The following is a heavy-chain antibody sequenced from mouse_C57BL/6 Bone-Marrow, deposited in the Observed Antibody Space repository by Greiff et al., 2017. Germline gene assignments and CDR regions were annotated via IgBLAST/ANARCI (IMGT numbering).Heavy chain of an antibody. Sequence: QVQLQQSGPELVKPGASVKLSCKASGYTFTSYDINWVKQRPGQGLEWIGRIDPRDGSTKYNEKFKGKATLTVDTSSSTAYMELHSLTSEDSAVYFWARLGVVCSSGDEYFDVWGTGTTVTVSS. CDR1: GYTFTSYD. V-gene: IGHV1-85*01. CDR3: ARLGVVCSSGDEYFDV. J-gene: IGHJ1*03. CDR2: IDPRDGST. D-gene: IGHD1-1*01.